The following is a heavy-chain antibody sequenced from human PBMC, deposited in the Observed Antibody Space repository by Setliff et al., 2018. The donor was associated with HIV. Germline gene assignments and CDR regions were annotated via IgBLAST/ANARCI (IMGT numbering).Heavy chain of an antibody. CDR1: GDSISNYY. Sequence: SETLSLTCTVSGDSISNYYWSWIRQPPGKGLEWIGHIYYSGSTDYNPSLTSRVIISVDSSKNQFTLMLNSVTAAGTAVYYCASQPYNSGWFGGWFDPWGQGTLVTVS. V-gene: IGHV4-59*12. CDR2: IYYSGST. CDR3: ASQPYNSGWFGGWFDP. J-gene: IGHJ5*02. D-gene: IGHD6-19*01.